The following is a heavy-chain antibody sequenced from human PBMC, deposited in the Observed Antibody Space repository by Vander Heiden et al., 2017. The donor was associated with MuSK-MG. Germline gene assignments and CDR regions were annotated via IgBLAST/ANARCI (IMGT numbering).Heavy chain of an antibody. CDR2: SSGNSGSM. CDR1: GFTFEDYA. D-gene: IGHD1-26*01. Sequence: ELQLVESGGGLAQPGRSLRLSCAASGFTFEDYAMHWVRQAPGKGLEGVSGSSGNSGSMEYADAGKGRFIISRDNAKNALYLQMDSLRLEDAAVDYCEKDTSRGSYFFNVDGGGKGTRVTVSS. CDR3: EKDTSRGSYFFNVDG. V-gene: IGHV3-9*01. J-gene: IGHJ4*02.